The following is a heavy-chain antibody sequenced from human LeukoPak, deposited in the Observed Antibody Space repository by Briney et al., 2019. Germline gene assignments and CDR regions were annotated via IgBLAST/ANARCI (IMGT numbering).Heavy chain of an antibody. J-gene: IGHJ5*02. CDR2: ISAYNGNT. V-gene: IGHV1-18*01. D-gene: IGHD5-24*01. CDR3: ARDNSVRDEAWWFNP. CDR1: GYTFTSYG. Sequence: ASVKVSCKASGYTFTSYGISWVRQAPGQGLEWMGWISAYNGNTNYAQKLQGRVTMTRDMSTSTDYLELSSLRSEDTAVYYCARDNSVRDEAWWFNPWGQGTLVTVSS.